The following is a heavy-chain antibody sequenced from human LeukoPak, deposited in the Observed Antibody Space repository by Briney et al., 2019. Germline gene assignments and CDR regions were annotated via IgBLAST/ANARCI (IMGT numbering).Heavy chain of an antibody. Sequence: PGGSLRLSCAASGFTFSSYTMNWARQAPGKGLEWVSSISSSSSYIYYAESVKGRFTMSRDNAKNSLYLQMNSLRAEDTAVYYCARATTYDILTGYFDYWGQGTLVTVSS. J-gene: IGHJ4*02. V-gene: IGHV3-21*01. CDR1: GFTFSSYT. CDR3: ARATTYDILTGYFDY. CDR2: ISSSSSYI. D-gene: IGHD3-9*01.